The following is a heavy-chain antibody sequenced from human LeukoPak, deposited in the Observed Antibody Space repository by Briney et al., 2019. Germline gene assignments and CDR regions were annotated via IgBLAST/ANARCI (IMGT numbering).Heavy chain of an antibody. CDR3: ARANYYDTSGYSRGAFDI. J-gene: IGHJ3*02. D-gene: IGHD3-22*01. CDR1: GYSISSGFY. Sequence: PSETLSLTCTVSGYSISSGFYWGWIRQPPGKGLEWIGSISHSGSTYYNLSLKSRVTISVDTSKNQFSLKLSSVTAADTAVYYCARANYYDTSGYSRGAFDIWGQGTMVTVSS. CDR2: ISHSGST. V-gene: IGHV4-38-2*02.